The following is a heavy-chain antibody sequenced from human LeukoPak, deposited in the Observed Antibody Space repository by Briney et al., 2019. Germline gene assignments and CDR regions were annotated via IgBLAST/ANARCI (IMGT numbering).Heavy chain of an antibody. V-gene: IGHV4-34*01. J-gene: IGHJ4*02. Sequence: SETLSLTCAVYGGSFSGYYWSWVRQPPGKGLEWIGEINHSGSTNYNPSLKSRVTISVDTSKNQFSLKLSSVTAADTAVYYCARGGHHYVWGSYRKPFDYWGQGTLVTVSS. CDR2: INHSGST. D-gene: IGHD3-16*02. CDR3: ARGGHHYVWGSYRKPFDY. CDR1: GGSFSGYY.